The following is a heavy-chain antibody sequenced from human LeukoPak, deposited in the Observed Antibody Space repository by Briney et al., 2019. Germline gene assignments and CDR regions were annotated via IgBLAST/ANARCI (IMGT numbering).Heavy chain of an antibody. V-gene: IGHV1-69*05. CDR1: GGTFSSYA. J-gene: IGHJ3*02. CDR3: ARDLRRYYDSSGYYDAFDI. D-gene: IGHD3-22*01. CDR2: IIPIFGTA. Sequence: GASVKVSCKASGGTFSSYAISWVRQAPGQGLEWMGRIIPIFGTANYAQKFQGRVTITTDESTSTAYMELSSLRSEDTAVHYCARDLRRYYDSSGYYDAFDIWGQGTMVTVSS.